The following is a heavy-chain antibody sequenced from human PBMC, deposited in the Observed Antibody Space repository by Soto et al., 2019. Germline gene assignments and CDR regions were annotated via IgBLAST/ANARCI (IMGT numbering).Heavy chain of an antibody. CDR3: ARGSLYYGSGSYYLFDY. CDR1: GGSISSGGYY. J-gene: IGHJ4*02. D-gene: IGHD3-10*01. V-gene: IGHV4-31*03. Sequence: PSETLSLTCTVSGGSISSGGYYWSWIRQHPGKGLEWIGYIYYSGSTYYNPSLKSRVTISVDTSKNQFSLKLSSVTAADTAVYYCARGSLYYGSGSYYLFDYWGQGTLVTVSS. CDR2: IYYSGST.